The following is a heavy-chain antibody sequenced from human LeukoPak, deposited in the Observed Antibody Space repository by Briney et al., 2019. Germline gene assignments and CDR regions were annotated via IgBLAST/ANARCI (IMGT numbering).Heavy chain of an antibody. CDR2: IYYGGST. Sequence: SETLSLTCTVSGGSISSYYWSWIRQPPGKGLEWIGYIYYGGSTNYNPSLKSRVTISVDTSKNQFSLKLSSVTAADTAVYYCARLNYDFWSGYPQGYFDYWGQGTLVTVSS. J-gene: IGHJ4*02. CDR1: GGSISSYY. V-gene: IGHV4-59*01. D-gene: IGHD3-3*01. CDR3: ARLNYDFWSGYPQGYFDY.